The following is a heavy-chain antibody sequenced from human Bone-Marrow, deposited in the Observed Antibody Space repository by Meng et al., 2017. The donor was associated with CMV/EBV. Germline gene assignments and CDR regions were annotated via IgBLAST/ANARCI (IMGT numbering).Heavy chain of an antibody. J-gene: IGHJ1*01. CDR1: GGSISSSN. Sequence: LSLTCAVSGGSISSSNWWSWVRQAPGKGLEWVAITDNGPTGTHYTDSVKGRFTISRDDSKNTLYLDMRTLRAEDTAVYYCTKDAYGGNSGWGWDSWGQGTLVTVPS. D-gene: IGHD4-23*01. CDR2: TDNGPTGT. CDR3: TKDAYGGNSGWGWDS. V-gene: IGHV3-23*03.